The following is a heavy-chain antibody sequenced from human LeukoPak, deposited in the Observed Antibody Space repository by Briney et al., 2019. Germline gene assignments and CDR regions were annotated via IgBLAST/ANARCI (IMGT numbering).Heavy chain of an antibody. CDR1: GFTFSSYG. V-gene: IGHV3-30*03. D-gene: IGHD3-22*01. CDR3: AELTYYYDSSGYFDY. J-gene: IGHJ4*02. CDR2: ISYDGSNK. Sequence: GGSLRLSCAASGFTFSSYGMHWVRQAPGKGLEWVAVISYDGSNKYYADSVKGRFTISRDNSKNTLYLQMNSLRAEDTAVYYCAELTYYYDSSGYFDYWGQGTLVTVSS.